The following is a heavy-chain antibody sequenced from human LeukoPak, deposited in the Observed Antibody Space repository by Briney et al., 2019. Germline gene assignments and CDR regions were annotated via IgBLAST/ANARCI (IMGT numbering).Heavy chain of an antibody. Sequence: SETLSLTCAVYGGSFSGYYWSWIRQPPGKGLEWIGEINHSGSTNYNPSLKSRVTISVDTSKNQFSLKLSSVTAADTAVYYCASDCSGGSCYSDGMGVWGQGTTVTVSS. CDR2: INHSGST. V-gene: IGHV4-34*01. D-gene: IGHD2-15*01. CDR1: GGSFSGYY. CDR3: ASDCSGGSCYSDGMGV. J-gene: IGHJ6*02.